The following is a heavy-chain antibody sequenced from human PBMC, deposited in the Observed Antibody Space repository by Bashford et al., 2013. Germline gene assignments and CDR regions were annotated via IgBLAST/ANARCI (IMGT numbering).Heavy chain of an antibody. J-gene: IGHJ6*02. D-gene: IGHD6-19*01. CDR3: ARRGITTGYSSAIYGMDV. V-gene: IGHV1-46*01. CDR1: GYTFIRYY. Sequence: ASVKVSCKASGYTFIRYYMHWVRQAPGQGLEWMGIINPSGGSTSYAQKFQGRVTVTRDTSTSTVYMELSSLRSEDTAVYYCARRGITTGYSSAIYGMDVWGQGTTVTVSS. CDR2: INPSGGST.